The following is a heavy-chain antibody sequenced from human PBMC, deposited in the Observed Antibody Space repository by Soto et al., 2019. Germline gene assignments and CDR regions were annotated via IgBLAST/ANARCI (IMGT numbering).Heavy chain of an antibody. J-gene: IGHJ6*02. D-gene: IGHD3-3*01. V-gene: IGHV3-23*01. CDR3: AKSYDFWSGYYLFPPKSSENGGMDV. CDR1: GFTFSSYA. Sequence: AGGSLRLSCAASGFTFSSYAMSWVRQAPGKGLEWVSAISGSGGSTYYADSVKGRFTISRDNSKNTLYLQMNSLRAEDTAVYYCAKSYDFWSGYYLFPPKSSENGGMDVWGQGTTVTVSS. CDR2: ISGSGGST.